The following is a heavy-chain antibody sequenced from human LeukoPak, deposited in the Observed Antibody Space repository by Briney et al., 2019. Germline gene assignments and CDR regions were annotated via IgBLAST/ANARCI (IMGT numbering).Heavy chain of an antibody. V-gene: IGHV3-23*01. CDR3: AKSSPGSGWDY. D-gene: IGHD6-19*01. Sequence: GGSLSLSCAASGFTFRSYAMSWVRQPPGKGLEWVSAIGGSGGSTYYAVSVKGRSTISRDNSKNTLYLQMNSLRAEDTAVYYCAKSSPGSGWDYWGQGTLVTVSS. CDR2: IGGSGGST. J-gene: IGHJ4*02. CDR1: GFTFRSYA.